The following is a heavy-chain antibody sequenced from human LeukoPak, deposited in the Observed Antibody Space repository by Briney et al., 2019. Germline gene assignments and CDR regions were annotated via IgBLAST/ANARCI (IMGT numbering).Heavy chain of an antibody. D-gene: IGHD1-26*01. CDR3: ARIVGATEFDY. V-gene: IGHV4-59*01. J-gene: IGHJ4*02. Sequence: PSETLSLTCTVSGGSISSYYWSWIRQPPGKGLEWIGYIYYSGSTNYNPSLKSRVTISVDTSKNQFPLKLSSVTAADTAVYYCARIVGATEFDYWGQGTLVTVSS. CDR2: IYYSGST. CDR1: GGSISSYY.